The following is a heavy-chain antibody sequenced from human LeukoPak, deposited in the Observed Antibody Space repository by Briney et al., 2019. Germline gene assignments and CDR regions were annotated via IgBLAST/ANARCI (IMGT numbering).Heavy chain of an antibody. Sequence: ASVKVSCKASGYTFTSYDINWVRQATGQGLEWMGWMNPNGGDTGYAQKFQGRVTMTRDTSISTAYMELSSLRFEDTAVYYCARVDFWSGYPENWFDPWGQGTLVTVSS. J-gene: IGHJ5*02. V-gene: IGHV1-8*01. D-gene: IGHD3-3*01. CDR3: ARVDFWSGYPENWFDP. CDR2: MNPNGGDT. CDR1: GYTFTSYD.